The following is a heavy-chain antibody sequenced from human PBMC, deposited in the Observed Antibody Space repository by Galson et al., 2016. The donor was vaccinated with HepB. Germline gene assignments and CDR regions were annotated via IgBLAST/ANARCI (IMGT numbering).Heavy chain of an antibody. D-gene: IGHD5-12*01. CDR3: SRDPMYGGFGDV. Sequence: SETLSLTCAVNGGSFSGQYWRWIRQPPGKGLEWIGEINHRGSSNYNPSLRGRVTMSVDTSANQFSLKLNSVTAADTAGYYCSRDPMYGGFGDVWAQGILVTVSS. V-gene: IGHV4-34*01. CDR2: INHRGSS. J-gene: IGHJ4*02. CDR1: GGSFSGQY.